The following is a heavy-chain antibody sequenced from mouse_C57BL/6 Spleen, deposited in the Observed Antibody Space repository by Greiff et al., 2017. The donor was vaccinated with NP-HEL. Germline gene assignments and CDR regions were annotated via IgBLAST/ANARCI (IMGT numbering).Heavy chain of an antibody. J-gene: IGHJ4*01. Sequence: QVQLKESGPELVKPGASVKISCKASGYAFSSSWMNWVKQRPGKGLEWIGRIYPGDGDTNYNGKFKGKATLTADKSSSTAYMQLSSLTSEDSAVYICARRGAYYGKDYDAMDYWGQGTSVTVSS. V-gene: IGHV1-82*01. CDR3: ARRGAYYGKDYDAMDY. CDR2: IYPGDGDT. CDR1: GYAFSSSW. D-gene: IGHD2-10*01.